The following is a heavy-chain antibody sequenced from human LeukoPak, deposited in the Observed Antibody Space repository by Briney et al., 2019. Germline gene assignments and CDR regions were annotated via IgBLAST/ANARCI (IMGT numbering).Heavy chain of an antibody. CDR1: ASTFTDYS. D-gene: IGHD1-26*01. CDR2: INSNSGGT. CDR3: ARGATNDY. V-gene: IGHV1-2*02. J-gene: IGHJ4*02. Sequence: ASVKVSCTASASTFTDYSVLGVRQAPGKGGEWMGWINSNSGGTNYAQKFQGRVTMPRDTSISTAYMELSSLRSEDTAVYYCARGATNDYWGQGTLVTVSS.